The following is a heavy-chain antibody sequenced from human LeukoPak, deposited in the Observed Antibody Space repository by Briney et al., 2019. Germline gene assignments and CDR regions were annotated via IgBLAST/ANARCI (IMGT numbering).Heavy chain of an antibody. J-gene: IGHJ3*02. CDR3: AREGPTTAVGSGAPDI. Sequence: GGSLRLSCPASGFTFSDYTMQWVRQTPGKGLEWVAVIWHDGTFISYADSVKGRFTISRDNSKNTLYLQMNSLRVEDTAVYYCAREGPTTAVGSGAPDIWGLGTMVTVSS. CDR2: IWHDGTFI. D-gene: IGHD1-26*01. V-gene: IGHV3-33*01. CDR1: GFTFSDYT.